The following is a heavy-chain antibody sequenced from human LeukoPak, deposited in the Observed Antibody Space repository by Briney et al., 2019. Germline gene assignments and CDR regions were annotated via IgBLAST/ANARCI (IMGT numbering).Heavy chain of an antibody. Sequence: SSSSYYWGWIRQPPGKGLEWVANIKQDGSEKYYVNSVKGRFTISRDNAKNSLYLQMNSLRAEDTAIYFCAREDDWNYEDYWGQGTLVTVSS. V-gene: IGHV3-7*01. CDR3: AREDDWNYEDY. D-gene: IGHD1-7*01. J-gene: IGHJ4*02. CDR1: SSSSYY. CDR2: IKQDGSEK.